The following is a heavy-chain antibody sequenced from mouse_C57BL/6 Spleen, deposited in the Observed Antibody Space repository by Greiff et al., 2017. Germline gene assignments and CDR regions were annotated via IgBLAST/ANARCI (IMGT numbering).Heavy chain of an antibody. CDR1: GFTFSDYG. CDR3: ARPYYSNHWYFDV. D-gene: IGHD2-5*01. J-gene: IGHJ1*03. V-gene: IGHV5-17*01. CDR2: ISSGSSTI. Sequence: EVQLVESGGGLVKPGGSLKLSCAASGFTFSDYGMHWVRQAPEKGLEWVAYISSGSSTIYYADTVKGRFTISRDNAKNTLFLQMTSLRSEDTAMYYCARPYYSNHWYFDVWGTGTTVTVSS.